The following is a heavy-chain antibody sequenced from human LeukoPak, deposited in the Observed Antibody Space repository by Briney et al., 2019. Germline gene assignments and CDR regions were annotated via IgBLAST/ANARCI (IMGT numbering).Heavy chain of an antibody. CDR2: MNPNSGNT. J-gene: IGHJ5*02. CDR3: AREGSGSYYDPFLASFDP. D-gene: IGHD1-26*01. V-gene: IGHV1-8*03. CDR1: GYTFTSYD. Sequence: ASVKVSCKASGYTFTSYDINWVRQATGQGLEWMGWMNPNSGNTGYAQKFQGRVTITRNTSISTAYMELSSLRSEDTAVYYCAREGSGSYYDPFLASFDPWGQGTLVTVSS.